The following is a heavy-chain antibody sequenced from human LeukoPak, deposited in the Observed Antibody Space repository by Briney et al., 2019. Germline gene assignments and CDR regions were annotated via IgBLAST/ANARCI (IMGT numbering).Heavy chain of an antibody. J-gene: IGHJ1*01. CDR2: ITPNADST. Sequence: GGSLRLSCAASGFTFGSYGMSWVRQAPGKGLEWVSFITPNADSTSYADSVEGRFTISRDNPRNTLYMQMNSLKDEDPALYYCAIMHGYYDGSGYWVQWGQGTLVTVSS. CDR3: AIMHGYYDGSGYWVQ. V-gene: IGHV3-23*01. CDR1: GFTFGSYG. D-gene: IGHD3-22*01.